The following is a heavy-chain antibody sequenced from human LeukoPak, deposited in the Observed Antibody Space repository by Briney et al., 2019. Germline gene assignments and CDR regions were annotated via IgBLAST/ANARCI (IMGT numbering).Heavy chain of an antibody. CDR3: TGGNSIARGY. CDR1: GFTFSGSA. D-gene: IGHD4-23*01. J-gene: IGHJ4*02. V-gene: IGHV3-73*01. Sequence: GGSLRLSCAASGFTFSGSAMHWVRQASGKGLEWVGRIRSKANSYATAYAASVKGRFTISRDDSKNTAYLQMNSLKTEDTAVYYCTGGNSIARGYWGQGTVVTVSS. CDR2: IRSKANSYAT.